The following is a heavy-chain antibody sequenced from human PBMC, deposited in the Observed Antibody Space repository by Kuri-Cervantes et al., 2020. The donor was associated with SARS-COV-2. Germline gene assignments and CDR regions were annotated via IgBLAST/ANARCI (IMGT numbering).Heavy chain of an antibody. CDR1: GYTFISYY. J-gene: IGHJ5*02. CDR3: ARVREQWSHGGWFDP. V-gene: IGHV1-46*01. Sequence: ASVKVSCRASGYTFISYYIHWVRQAPGQGLEWMGIINPSGGSTSYAQKFQGRVTMTRDTSTSTVYMELSSLRSEDTAVYYCARVREQWSHGGWFDPWGQGTRVTVSS. CDR2: INPSGGST. D-gene: IGHD6-19*01.